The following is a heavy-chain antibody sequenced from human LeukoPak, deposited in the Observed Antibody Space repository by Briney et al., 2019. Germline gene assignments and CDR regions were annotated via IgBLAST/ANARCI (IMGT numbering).Heavy chain of an antibody. CDR1: GGSISSSSYY. CDR2: IYYSGST. J-gene: IGHJ2*01. D-gene: IGHD2-15*01. V-gene: IGHV4-39*01. Sequence: SETLSLTCTVSGGSISSSSYYWGWIRQPPGKGLEWIGSIYYSGSTYYNPSLKSRVTISVDTSKNQFSLKLSSVTAADTAVYYCARLHYSDWYFDLWGRGTLVTVSS. CDR3: ARLHYSDWYFDL.